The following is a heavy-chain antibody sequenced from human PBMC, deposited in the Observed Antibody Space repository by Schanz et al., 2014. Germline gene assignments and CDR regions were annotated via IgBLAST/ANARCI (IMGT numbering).Heavy chain of an antibody. CDR2: ISGSSIHK. CDR3: ARFLARYQYYGVDV. CDR1: GFTFSDYY. J-gene: IGHJ6*02. V-gene: IGHV3-11*05. Sequence: AQLVESGGGLVQPGGSLRLSCAASGFTFSDYYMAWIRQAPGKGLEWVSHISGSSIHKNYADSVKGRFSISRDNGETSVYLQINSLRVEDTAVYYCARFLARYQYYGVDVWGQGTTVIVSS. D-gene: IGHD3-3*01.